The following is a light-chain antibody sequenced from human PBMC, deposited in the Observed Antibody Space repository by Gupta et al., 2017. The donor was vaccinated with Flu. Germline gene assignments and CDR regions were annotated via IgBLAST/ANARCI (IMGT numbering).Light chain of an antibody. CDR2: DVV. J-gene: IGLJ1*01. CDR1: SSDVGGYNS. V-gene: IGLV2-11*01. CDR3: CSYAGNSTPYV. Sequence: QSALTQPRSVSGSPGQSVTISCTASSSDVGGYNSVSWYQQNPGKVPKLLIYDVVKRPSGVPDRFSGSQSGDTASLTISGLQPEDEADYYCCSYAGNSTPYVFGTGTKVTVL.